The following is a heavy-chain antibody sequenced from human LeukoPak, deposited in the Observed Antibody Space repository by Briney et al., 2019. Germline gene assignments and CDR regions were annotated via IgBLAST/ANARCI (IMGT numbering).Heavy chain of an antibody. D-gene: IGHD4-23*01. CDR1: GYTFTSHY. CDR2: INPSGGST. V-gene: IGHV1-46*01. CDR3: ARESYGGNSPHFDY. J-gene: IGHJ4*02. Sequence: ASVNVSCKASGYTFTSHYMRWVRQAPGQGLEWMGIINPSGGSTDYAQNFQGRVTMTRDASTSTVYMELSSLRSEDTAVYYCARESYGGNSPHFDYWGQGTLVTVSS.